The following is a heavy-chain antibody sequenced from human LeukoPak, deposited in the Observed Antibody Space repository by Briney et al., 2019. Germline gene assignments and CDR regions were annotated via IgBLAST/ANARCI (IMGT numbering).Heavy chain of an antibody. CDR3: SGWDGSYEY. J-gene: IGHJ4*02. D-gene: IGHD3-10*01. Sequence: GGSLRLSCAASGFTFSDATIYWVRQVSGKGLERLGHIRTKANTYATAVAASVKGRFTIARLDSRNTAYLQMNSLKSEDTAAYYCSGWDGSYEYWGQGTLVTVSS. CDR2: IRTKANTYAT. CDR1: GFTFSDAT. V-gene: IGHV3-73*01.